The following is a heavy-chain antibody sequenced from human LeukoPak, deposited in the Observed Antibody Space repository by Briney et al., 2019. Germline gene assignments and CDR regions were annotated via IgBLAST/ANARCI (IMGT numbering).Heavy chain of an antibody. CDR3: AKGLRTGVGPYMGYHYYMDV. CDR1: GFTFSSYG. D-gene: IGHD3-16*01. J-gene: IGHJ6*03. V-gene: IGHV3-23*01. Sequence: GGSLRLSCAASGFTFSSYGMHWVRQAPGKGLKWVSTINDNSDGTYYADSVKGRFTISRDNSYNTVSLQMNSLRDEDTGVYYCAKGLRTGVGPYMGYHYYMDVWGKGATVTVSS. CDR2: INDNSDGT.